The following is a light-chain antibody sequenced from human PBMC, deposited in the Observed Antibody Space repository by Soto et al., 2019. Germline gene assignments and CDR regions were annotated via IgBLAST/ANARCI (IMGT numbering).Light chain of an antibody. V-gene: IGKV3-11*01. Sequence: EIVLTQSPATLSLSPGETATLSCRASQSVSSSLAWYQQKPGQTPRLLIYDASNRATGIPARFSGSGSGTDFPLTVSSLEPEDFAVYYCQQRSSWPLTFGGGTKGKIK. CDR3: QQRSSWPLT. CDR2: DAS. J-gene: IGKJ4*01. CDR1: QSVSSS.